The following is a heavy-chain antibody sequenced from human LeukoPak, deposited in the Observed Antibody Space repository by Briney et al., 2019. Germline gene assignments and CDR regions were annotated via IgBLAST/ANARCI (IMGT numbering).Heavy chain of an antibody. J-gene: IGHJ6*03. CDR2: INPSGGST. D-gene: IGHD3-3*01. CDR3: ARANPSVLRFLEWSHMDV. Sequence: ASVKVSCKASGYTFTSYYMHWVRQAPGQGLEWMGIINPSGGSTSYAQKFQGRVTMTRDTSTSTVYMELSSLRSEDTAVYYCARANPSVLRFLEWSHMDVWGKGTTVTVSS. V-gene: IGHV1-46*01. CDR1: GYTFTSYY.